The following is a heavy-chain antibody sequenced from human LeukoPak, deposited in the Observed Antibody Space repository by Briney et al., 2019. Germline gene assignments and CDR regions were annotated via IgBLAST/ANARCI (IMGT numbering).Heavy chain of an antibody. CDR2: IISNGGSK. J-gene: IGHJ4*02. D-gene: IGHD5-18*01. Sequence: VGSLRVSCLASVFTFSSYVVHGVRQAPGKGLDSVSAIISNGGSKYYADSVKGRFTISRDNSKNTLYLQMSSLRAEDTAVYYCVKLAKGGYSYGWGQGTLVTVSS. V-gene: IGHV3-64D*06. CDR1: VFTFSSYV. CDR3: VKLAKGGYSYG.